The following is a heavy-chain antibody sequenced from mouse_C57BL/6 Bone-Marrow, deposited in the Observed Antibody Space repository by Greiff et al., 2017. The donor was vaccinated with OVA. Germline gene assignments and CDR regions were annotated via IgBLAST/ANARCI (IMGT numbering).Heavy chain of an antibody. J-gene: IGHJ1*03. Sequence: AAAAVDFSRYWMSWVRRAPGKGLEWIGEINPDSSTINYAPSLKDKFIISRDNAKNTLYLQMSKVRSEDTALYYCARPRYYYGSSSYWYFDVWGTGTTVTVSS. V-gene: IGHV4-1*01. D-gene: IGHD1-1*01. CDR2: INPDSSTI. CDR1: AVDFSRYW. CDR3: ARPRYYYGSSSYWYFDV.